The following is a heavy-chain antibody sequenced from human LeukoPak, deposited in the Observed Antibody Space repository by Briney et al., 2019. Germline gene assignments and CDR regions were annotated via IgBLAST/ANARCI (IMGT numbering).Heavy chain of an antibody. Sequence: SGGSLRLSCAASGFTFSTYDMHWVRQAPGKGLEWVAVISYDGSNKYYADSVKGRLTISRDNSKNTLYLQMNSLRAEDTAVYYCARKEMAPNWGQGTLVTVSS. CDR2: ISYDGSNK. J-gene: IGHJ4*02. CDR3: ARKEMAPN. D-gene: IGHD5-24*01. V-gene: IGHV3-30*03. CDR1: GFTFSTYD.